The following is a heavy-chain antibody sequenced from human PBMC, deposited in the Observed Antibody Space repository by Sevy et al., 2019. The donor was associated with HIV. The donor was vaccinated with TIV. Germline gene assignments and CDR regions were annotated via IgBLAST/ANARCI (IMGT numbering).Heavy chain of an antibody. CDR3: VGLFLSYRSGWSYFDY. CDR1: GFTVNDKY. Sequence: GGSLRLSCAISGFTVNDKYIIWVRQAPGKGLEWVSVIFSSGSTYYADSAKGRFTISRDNSKNTVDLQMNSVIAEDTAVYYCVGLFLSYRSGWSYFDYWGQGTLVTVSS. J-gene: IGHJ4*02. V-gene: IGHV3-66*02. D-gene: IGHD6-19*01. CDR2: IFSSGST.